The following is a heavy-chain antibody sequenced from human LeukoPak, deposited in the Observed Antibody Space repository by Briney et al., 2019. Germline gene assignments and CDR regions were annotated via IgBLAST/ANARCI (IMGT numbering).Heavy chain of an antibody. CDR3: AKAGAVVVVVAKFFDY. CDR1: GFTFTTYW. J-gene: IGHJ4*02. Sequence: GGSLRLSCAASGFTFTTYWMTWVRQAPGKGLEWVANINQDATEKYYVDSVKGRFTISRDNSKNTLYLQMNSLRAEDTAVYYCAKAGAVVVVVAKFFDYWGQGTLVTVSS. D-gene: IGHD2-15*01. CDR2: INQDATEK. V-gene: IGHV3-7*03.